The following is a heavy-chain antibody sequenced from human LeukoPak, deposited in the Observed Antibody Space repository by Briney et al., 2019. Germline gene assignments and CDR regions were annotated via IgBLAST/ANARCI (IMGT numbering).Heavy chain of an antibody. D-gene: IGHD3-3*01. CDR2: INGGGTTT. J-gene: IGHJ4*02. CDR1: GITFSDYS. Sequence: GGSLRLSCAASGITFSDYSMSWIRQAPGKGLEWVSYINGGGTTTNYADSVKGRFTISRDNAKNSLYLQMNSLRAEDTAVYYCARDFQPRGVFDTIFGVRPRGDYWGQGTLVTVSS. CDR3: ARDFQPRGVFDTIFGVRPRGDY. V-gene: IGHV3-11*04.